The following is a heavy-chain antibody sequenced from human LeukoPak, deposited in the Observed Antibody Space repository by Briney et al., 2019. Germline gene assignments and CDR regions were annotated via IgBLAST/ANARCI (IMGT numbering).Heavy chain of an antibody. D-gene: IGHD1-26*01. CDR1: GFTFSSYG. V-gene: IGHV3-30*18. J-gene: IGHJ4*02. CDR3: AQGGWELRLTDDY. Sequence: GGSLRLSCAASGFTFSSYGMHWVRQAPGKGLEWVAVISYDGSNKYYADSVKGRFTISRDNSKNTLYLQMNSLRAEDTAVYYCAQGGWELRLTDDYWGQGTLVTVSS. CDR2: ISYDGSNK.